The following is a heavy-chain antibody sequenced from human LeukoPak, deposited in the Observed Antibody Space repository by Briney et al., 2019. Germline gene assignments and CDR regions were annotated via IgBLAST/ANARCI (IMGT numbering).Heavy chain of an antibody. CDR2: ISRVGSPI. CDR3: TRVSWRGEIF. Sequence: GGSLRLSCAASGFTFSSYSMLWVRQAPGKGLEWVSSISRVGSPIFYADSVRGRFTTSRDNAKKSLFLQMTSLRAEDTAVYYCTRVSWRGEIFWGQGTLVSVSS. V-gene: IGHV3-48*04. J-gene: IGHJ4*02. D-gene: IGHD3-3*01. CDR1: GFTFSSYS.